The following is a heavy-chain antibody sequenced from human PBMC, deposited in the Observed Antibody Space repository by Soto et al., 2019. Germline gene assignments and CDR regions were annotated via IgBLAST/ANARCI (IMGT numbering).Heavy chain of an antibody. CDR3: ARVVVAATPIGLLNWFDP. J-gene: IGHJ5*02. V-gene: IGHV4-34*01. CDR1: GGSFSGYY. Sequence: SETLSLTCAVYGGSFSGYYWSWIRQPPGKGLEWIGEINHSGSTNYNPSLKSRVTISVDTSKNQFSLKLSSVTAADTAVYYCARVVVAATPIGLLNWFDPWGQGTLVTVSS. D-gene: IGHD2-15*01. CDR2: INHSGST.